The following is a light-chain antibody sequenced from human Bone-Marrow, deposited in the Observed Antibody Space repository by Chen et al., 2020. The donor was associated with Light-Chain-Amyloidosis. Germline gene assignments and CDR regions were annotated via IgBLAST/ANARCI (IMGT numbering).Light chain of an antibody. CDR2: GSS. CDR3: QQYGTSPLT. V-gene: IGKV3-20*01. CDR1: QTISSNY. J-gene: IGKJ4*01. Sequence: EIVFTQSPGTLSLSPGEGANLSCRASQTISSNYLTWYQQKFGQAPRHLIYGSSSRATGIPDRFTGSGSGTDFTLTINRLEPEDFAMYYCQQYGTSPLTFGGGTKVEIK.